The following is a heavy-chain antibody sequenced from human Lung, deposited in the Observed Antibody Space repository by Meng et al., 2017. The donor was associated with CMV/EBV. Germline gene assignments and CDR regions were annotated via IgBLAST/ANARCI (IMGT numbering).Heavy chain of an antibody. D-gene: IGHD3-16*01. CDR1: GHSVTTYA. CDR3: ASDVIGGQNY. V-gene: IGHV1-3*01. Sequence: VSCKASGHSVTTYALHWVRQAPGQSLEWMGRIYAGSGDTKYSPRFQGRLTFTRDTSVNTVYMDLSSLTSEDTAVYYCASDVIGGQNYWGQGTLVTVSS. CDR2: IYAGSGDT. J-gene: IGHJ4*02.